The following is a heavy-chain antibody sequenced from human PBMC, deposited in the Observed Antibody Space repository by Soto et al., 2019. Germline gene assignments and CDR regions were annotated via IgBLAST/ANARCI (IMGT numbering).Heavy chain of an antibody. Sequence: QVQLQESGPGLVKPSQTLSLTCTVSGGSISSGGYYWSWIRQHPGKGLEWIGYIYNSGSTYYNPSLKMRVTISAASSKNQSSLKLSSVTAADPAVYYCARDPAPWGQGTLVTVSS. V-gene: IGHV4-31*03. CDR2: IYNSGST. CDR3: ARDPAP. CDR1: GGSISSGGYY. J-gene: IGHJ5*02.